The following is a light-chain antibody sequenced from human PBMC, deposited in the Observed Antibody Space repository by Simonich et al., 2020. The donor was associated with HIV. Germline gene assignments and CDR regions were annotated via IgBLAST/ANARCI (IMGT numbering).Light chain of an antibody. CDR2: YVS. J-gene: IGLJ3*02. V-gene: IGLV2-23*02. CDR1: SSDVGGYNS. Sequence: QSALTQPASVSGSPGQSITISCTGTSSDVGGYNSFSWYQQHPGKAPKLMIYYVSKRPSGVSNRFSGSKSGNTASLTISGLQAEDEADYYCCSYAGSSTWVFGGGTKLTVL. CDR3: CSYAGSSTWV.